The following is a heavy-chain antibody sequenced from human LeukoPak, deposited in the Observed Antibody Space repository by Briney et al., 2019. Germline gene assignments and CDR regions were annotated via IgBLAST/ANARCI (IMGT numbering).Heavy chain of an antibody. J-gene: IGHJ6*02. D-gene: IGHD3-22*01. CDR1: GFTFSSYS. Sequence: GGSLRLSCAASGFTFSSYSMNWVRQAPGKGLEWVSSISSSSSYICYADSVKGRFTVSRDNAKNSLYLQMNSLRAEDTAVYYCARGKRSHDTSGYFHAFYYGMDVWGQGTTVTVCS. CDR2: ISSSSSYI. CDR3: ARGKRSHDTSGYFHAFYYGMDV. V-gene: IGHV3-21*01.